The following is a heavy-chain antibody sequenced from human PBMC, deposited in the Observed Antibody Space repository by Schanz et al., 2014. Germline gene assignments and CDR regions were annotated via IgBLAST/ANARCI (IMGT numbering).Heavy chain of an antibody. V-gene: IGHV3-33*08. J-gene: IGHJ4*01. CDR1: GFTFRDYY. CDR3: AREQIMAAAGLVDY. Sequence: VQLLESGGGLVQPGGSLRLSCAASGFTFRDYYMSWIRQAPGKGLEWVAAMSYDGSIKYYGDSVKGRFTISRDNAKNSLYLQMNSLRAEDTAVYYCAREQIMAAAGLVDYWGHGTLVTVSS. D-gene: IGHD6-13*01. CDR2: MSYDGSIK.